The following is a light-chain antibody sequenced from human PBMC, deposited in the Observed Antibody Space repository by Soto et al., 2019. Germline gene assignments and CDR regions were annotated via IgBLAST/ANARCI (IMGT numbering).Light chain of an antibody. V-gene: IGKV3-15*01. CDR2: GAS. CDR3: QHYNYWWT. Sequence: EIVMTQSPATLSVSPGERATLSCRASQSVSSNLAWYQQKLGQAPRLLIYGASTRATGIPARFSGSGSGTVFTLTISSLQSEDFADYCQQHYNYWWTFREATKVEIK. CDR1: QSVSSN. J-gene: IGKJ1*01.